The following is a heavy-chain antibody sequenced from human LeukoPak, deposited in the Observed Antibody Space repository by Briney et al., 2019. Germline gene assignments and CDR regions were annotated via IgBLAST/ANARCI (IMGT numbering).Heavy chain of an antibody. CDR2: FDPEDGET. CDR3: ATYTSSPPYYYMDV. Sequence: ASVKVSCKVSGYTLTELSMHWVRQAPGKGLEWMGGFDPEDGETIYAQKFQGRVTMTEDTSTDTAYMELSSLRSEDTAVYYCATYTSSPPYYYMDVWGKGTTVTVSS. J-gene: IGHJ6*03. CDR1: GYTLTELS. D-gene: IGHD2-2*01. V-gene: IGHV1-24*01.